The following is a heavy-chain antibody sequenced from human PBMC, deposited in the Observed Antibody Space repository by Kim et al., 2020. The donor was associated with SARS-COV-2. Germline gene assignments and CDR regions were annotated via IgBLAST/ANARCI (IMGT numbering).Heavy chain of an antibody. CDR1: GGSVSSGSYY. D-gene: IGHD5-12*01. CDR2: IYYSGST. J-gene: IGHJ4*02. Sequence: SETLSLTCTVSGGSVSSGSYYWSWIRQPPGKGLEWIGYIYYSGSTNYNPSLKSRVTISVDTSKNQCSLKLSSVTAADTAVYYCARVTEMATLYYFDYWGQGTLVTVSS. V-gene: IGHV4-61*01. CDR3: ARVTEMATLYYFDY.